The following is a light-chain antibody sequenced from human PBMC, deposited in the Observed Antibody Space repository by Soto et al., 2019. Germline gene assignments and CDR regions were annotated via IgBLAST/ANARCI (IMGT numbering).Light chain of an antibody. CDR3: QQYGSSPLT. CDR1: QSVSSSY. V-gene: IGKV3-20*01. CDR2: GAS. Sequence: EIVLTQSPGTLSLSPGERATLSCRASQSVSSSYLAWYQQKPGQAPRLLIYGASSRDTGIPDRFSGSGSGTDFTLTISRLEPEDYAVYYCQQYGSSPLTFGQGTKVEIK. J-gene: IGKJ1*01.